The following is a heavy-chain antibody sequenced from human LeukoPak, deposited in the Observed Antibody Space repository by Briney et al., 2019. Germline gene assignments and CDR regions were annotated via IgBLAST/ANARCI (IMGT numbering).Heavy chain of an antibody. CDR2: ISFDESNE. Sequence: GGSLRLSCAASGFNFSIYGMHWVRQAPGKGLEWVAVISFDESNEYYADFVKGRFTISRDNSKNTLYLQMNSLRAEDTALYYCARSLVVGATYPYHWGQGTLVTVSS. CDR3: ARSLVVGATYPYH. D-gene: IGHD1-26*01. V-gene: IGHV3-30*03. CDR1: GFNFSIYG. J-gene: IGHJ5*02.